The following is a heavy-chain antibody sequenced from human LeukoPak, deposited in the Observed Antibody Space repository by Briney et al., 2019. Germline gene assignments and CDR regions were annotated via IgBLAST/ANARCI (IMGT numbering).Heavy chain of an antibody. CDR3: ARETVLEWLLYFDY. D-gene: IGHD3-3*01. CDR1: GFTFSSYA. J-gene: IGHJ4*02. Sequence: PGGSPRLSCAASGFTFSSYAMSWVRQAPGKGLEWVSSISSSSSYIYYADSVKGRFTISRDNAKNSLYLQMNSLRAEDTAVYYCARETVLEWLLYFDYWGQGTLVTVSS. V-gene: IGHV3-21*01. CDR2: ISSSSSYI.